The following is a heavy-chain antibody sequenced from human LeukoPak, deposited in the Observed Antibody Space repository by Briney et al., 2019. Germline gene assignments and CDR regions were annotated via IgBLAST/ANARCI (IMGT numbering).Heavy chain of an antibody. CDR3: ARASWVSSADAVW. J-gene: IGHJ4*02. D-gene: IGHD3-16*01. CDR2: MKGTGET. CDR1: GLSFSSFA. V-gene: IGHV3-23*01. Sequence: GGSLRLSCAASGLSFSSFAMSWVRPAPARGLQWLSSMKGTGETFYADSVKGRFTLSRDDSRTTVYLQLNNLRVEDTAVYYCARASWVSSADAVWWGQGTVVTVSS.